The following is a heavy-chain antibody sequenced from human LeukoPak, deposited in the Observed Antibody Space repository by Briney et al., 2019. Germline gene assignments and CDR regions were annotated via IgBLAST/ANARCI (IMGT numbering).Heavy chain of an antibody. D-gene: IGHD5-24*01. CDR2: IIPIFGTA. V-gene: IGHV1-69*05. J-gene: IGHJ4*02. CDR1: GGTLSSYA. Sequence: SVKVSCKASGGTLSSYAISWVRQAPGQGLEWLGRIIPIFGTASYAQKFQGRVTITTDESTSTAYMELSSLRSEDTAVYYCARDTGGMATITFYFDYWGQGTLVTVSS. CDR3: ARDTGGMATITFYFDY.